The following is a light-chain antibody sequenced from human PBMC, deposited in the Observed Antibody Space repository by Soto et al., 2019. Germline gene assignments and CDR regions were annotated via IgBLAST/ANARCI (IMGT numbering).Light chain of an antibody. CDR3: AAWYDSLSAYV. Sequence: QSALTQPPSASGTPGQRVTISCSGSSSNIGSYSVYCHQQLPGTAPTLLIIRNNQRPSAVAARFSDSTSGTSASLAISGLRSEGEADYYCAAWYDSLSAYVFGTGTKVTVL. CDR2: RNN. CDR1: SSNIGSYS. V-gene: IGLV1-47*01. J-gene: IGLJ1*01.